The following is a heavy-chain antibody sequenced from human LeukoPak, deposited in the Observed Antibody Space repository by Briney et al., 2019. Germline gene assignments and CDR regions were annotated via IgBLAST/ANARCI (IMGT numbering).Heavy chain of an antibody. CDR1: GYTFTNYG. CDR2: ISTYNGNT. V-gene: IGHV1-18*01. Sequence: ASVKVSCKASGYTFTNYGISWVRQAPGQGLEWMGWISTYNGNTDYAQKFQGRVTMTTDTSTSTAFLDLRSLRSDDSAIYFCAREKGMTMKVFDYWGQGTLVTVSS. CDR3: AREKGMTMKVFDY. D-gene: IGHD4/OR15-4a*01. J-gene: IGHJ4*02.